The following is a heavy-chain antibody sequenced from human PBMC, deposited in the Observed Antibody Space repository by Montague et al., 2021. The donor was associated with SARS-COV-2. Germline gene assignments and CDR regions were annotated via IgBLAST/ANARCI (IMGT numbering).Heavy chain of an antibody. D-gene: IGHD3-10*01. J-gene: IGHJ4*02. CDR3: ARLGGSGSYLAFDY. Sequence: SETLSLTCSVSGGSISGHYWSWIRQSPGRGLEWLAYIHYRGTTDYNPSLKSRLTLSVDTSKNQFSLTLTSLTAADTAIYYCARLGGSGSYLAFDYWGQGTLVTVSS. V-gene: IGHV4-59*08. CDR1: GGSISGHY. CDR2: IHYRGTT.